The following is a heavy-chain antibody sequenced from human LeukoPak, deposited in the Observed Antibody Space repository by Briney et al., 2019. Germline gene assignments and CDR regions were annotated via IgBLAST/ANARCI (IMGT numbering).Heavy chain of an antibody. J-gene: IGHJ4*02. Sequence: SQTLSLTCTVSGGSISSGDYYWSWIRQPPGKGLEWIGYIYYSGSTYYNPSLKSRVTISVDTSKNQFSLKLSSVTAADTAVYYCARGRISSDSSGYLPPTLFDYWGQGTLVTVS. CDR2: IYYSGST. D-gene: IGHD3-22*01. CDR3: ARGRISSDSSGYLPPTLFDY. V-gene: IGHV4-30-4*01. CDR1: GGSISSGDYY.